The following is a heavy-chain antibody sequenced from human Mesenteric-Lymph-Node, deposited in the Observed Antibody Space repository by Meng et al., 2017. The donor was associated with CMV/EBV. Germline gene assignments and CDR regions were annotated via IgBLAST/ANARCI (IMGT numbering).Heavy chain of an antibody. J-gene: IGHJ4*02. V-gene: IGHV4-30-4*08. CDR3: ARRHYYDRSGYHYLFDF. Sequence: GSLSSGDYYWSWIRQSPGKGLEWIGSIYYSGSSNYNPSLQSRVTISLDTSKNQFSLNLNSVTAADTAVYYCARRHYYDRSGYHYLFDFWGRGALVTSPQ. CDR1: GSLSSGDYY. CDR2: IYYSGSS. D-gene: IGHD3-22*01.